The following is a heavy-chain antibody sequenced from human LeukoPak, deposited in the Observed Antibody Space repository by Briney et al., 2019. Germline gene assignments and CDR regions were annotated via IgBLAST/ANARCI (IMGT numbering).Heavy chain of an antibody. D-gene: IGHD6-19*01. J-gene: IGHJ4*02. Sequence: SETLSLTCAVYGGSFSGYYWSWIRQPPRKGLEWIGEINHSGSTNYNPSLKSRVTISVDTSKNQFSLKLSSVTAADTAVYYCARARITVAGKILYDYWGQGTLVTVSS. CDR1: GGSFSGYY. CDR3: ARARITVAGKILYDY. V-gene: IGHV4-34*01. CDR2: INHSGST.